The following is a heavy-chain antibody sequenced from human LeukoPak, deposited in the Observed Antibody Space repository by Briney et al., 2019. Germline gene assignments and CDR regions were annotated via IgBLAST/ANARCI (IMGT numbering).Heavy chain of an antibody. CDR1: GGSISSGTYY. Sequence: SSETLSLTCTVSGGSISSGTYYWTWIRQPAGKGLEWIGRISSTGSVHYNPSLKSRVTVSADTSKNQFSLKLTAVIVADTALYFCARAPRSGVGDRRGYWLDPWGQGTLVTVSP. CDR3: ARAPRSGVGDRRGYWLDP. CDR2: ISSTGSV. D-gene: IGHD2-8*01. J-gene: IGHJ5*02. V-gene: IGHV4-61*02.